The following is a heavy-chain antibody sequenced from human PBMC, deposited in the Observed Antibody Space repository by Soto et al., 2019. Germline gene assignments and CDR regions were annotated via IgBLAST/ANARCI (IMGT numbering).Heavy chain of an antibody. CDR2: IYYSGST. D-gene: IGHD2-2*01. J-gene: IGHJ3*02. CDR1: GGSISSGGYY. CDR3: AREGAGRDIVVVPADRRSFDI. V-gene: IGHV4-31*03. Sequence: SLTCTVSGGSISSGGYYWSWIRQHPGKGLEWIGYIYYSGSTYYNPSLKSRVTISVDTSKNQFSLKLSSVTAADTAVYYCAREGAGRDIVVVPADRRSFDIWGQGTMVTVSS.